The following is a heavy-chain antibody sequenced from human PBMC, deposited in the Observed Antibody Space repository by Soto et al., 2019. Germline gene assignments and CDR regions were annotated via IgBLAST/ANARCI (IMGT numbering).Heavy chain of an antibody. CDR2: ISYDGSNK. CDR3: AREAGFDY. Sequence: QVQLVESGGGVVQPGRSLRLSCAASGFTFSSYGMHWVRQAPGKGLEWVAVISYDGSNKYYADSVKGRFTISRDNSKNTLYLQMNSLRAEDTAVYYCAREAGFDYWGQGTLGTVSS. J-gene: IGHJ4*02. CDR1: GFTFSSYG. V-gene: IGHV3-30*03. D-gene: IGHD6-19*01.